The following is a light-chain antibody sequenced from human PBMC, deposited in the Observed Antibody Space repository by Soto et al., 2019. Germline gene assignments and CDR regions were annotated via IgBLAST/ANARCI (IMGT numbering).Light chain of an antibody. J-gene: IGKJ5*01. CDR3: QQLNSYLIT. CDR1: QGISSY. Sequence: DIQMTQSPSTLSASVGDRVTITCRASQGISSYLAWYQQKPGKAPKLLIYAASTLQSGVPSRFSGSGSGTEFTLTISSLQPKDFATYYCQQLNSYLITFGQGTRLEIK. V-gene: IGKV1-9*01. CDR2: AAS.